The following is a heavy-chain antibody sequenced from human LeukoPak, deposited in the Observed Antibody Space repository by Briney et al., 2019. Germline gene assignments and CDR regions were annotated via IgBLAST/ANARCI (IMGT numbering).Heavy chain of an antibody. D-gene: IGHD3-16*01. CDR3: ARAITTADAFDV. J-gene: IGHJ3*01. V-gene: IGHV3-21*01. CDR2: ISSSSSYI. Sequence: PGGSLTLSCAASGFTFSTYSMNWVRQAPGKGLEWVSSISSSSSYIFSADSVKGRFTISRDNAKNSLYLQMNSPRAEDTAVYYCARAITTADAFDVWGLGTMVTVSS. CDR1: GFTFSTYS.